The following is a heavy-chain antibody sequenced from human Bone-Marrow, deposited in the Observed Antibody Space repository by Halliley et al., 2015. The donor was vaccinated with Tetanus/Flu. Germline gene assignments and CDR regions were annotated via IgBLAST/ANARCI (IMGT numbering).Heavy chain of an antibody. Sequence: PGRGLEWVSVICSGGNTFYADAVKGRFTISRDNSKNTLYLQMNSLRAEDTAVYYCTSSPTLGYWGQGTLVTVSS. CDR3: TSSPTLGY. J-gene: IGHJ4*02. D-gene: IGHD3-16*01. CDR2: ICSGGNT. V-gene: IGHV3-66*01.